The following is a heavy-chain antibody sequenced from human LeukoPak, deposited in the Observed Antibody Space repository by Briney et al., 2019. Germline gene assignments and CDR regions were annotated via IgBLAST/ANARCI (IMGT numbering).Heavy chain of an antibody. CDR2: IGASGGTR. CDR3: AKDLREWYYDPNGNYFSYGMDV. V-gene: IGHV3-11*01. CDR1: GFTFRKHY. D-gene: IGHD3-22*01. J-gene: IGHJ6*02. Sequence: GGSLRLSCAASGFTFRKHYMSWIRQAPGSGPEWVAYIGASGGTRYYRDSVNGRFTISRDNATNSLHLQMNSLRAEDTAVYYCAKDLREWYYDPNGNYFSYGMDVWGQGTTVVVSS.